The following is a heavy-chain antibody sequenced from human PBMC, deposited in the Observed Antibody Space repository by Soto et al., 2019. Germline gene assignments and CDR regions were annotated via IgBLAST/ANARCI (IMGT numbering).Heavy chain of an antibody. CDR3: AKDHGYYASGSFP. CDR1: GLTFSSYA. J-gene: IGHJ5*02. V-gene: IGHV3-23*01. D-gene: IGHD3-10*01. CDR2: ISGSGSST. Sequence: EVQLLESGGGLVQPGGSLRLSCAASGLTFSSYAMSWVRQAPGKGLEWVSTISGSGSSTYYADSVKGRFTISRDDSKNTLYLQMNSLRAEDTAVYYCAKDHGYYASGSFPWGQGTLVTVSS.